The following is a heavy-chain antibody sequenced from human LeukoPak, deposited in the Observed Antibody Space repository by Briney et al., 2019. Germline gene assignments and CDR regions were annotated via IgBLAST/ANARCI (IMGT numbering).Heavy chain of an antibody. J-gene: IGHJ3*01. CDR2: ITSGGGT. Sequence: GGSLRLSCAASGFTFSNYAMIWVRQAPGQGLEWVSAITSGGGTSYADSVKGRFTISRDNSKNTLYLQIDSLRAEDTALYFCARDPNGDYIGAFEFWGQGTVVTVSS. CDR3: ARDPNGDYIGAFEF. V-gene: IGHV3-23*01. D-gene: IGHD4-17*01. CDR1: GFTFSNYA.